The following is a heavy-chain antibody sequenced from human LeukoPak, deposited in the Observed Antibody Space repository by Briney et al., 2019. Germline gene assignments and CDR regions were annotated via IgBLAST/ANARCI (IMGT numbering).Heavy chain of an antibody. V-gene: IGHV3-74*01. CDR1: GFTFGSYW. D-gene: IGHD4-17*01. J-gene: IGHJ4*02. CDR3: ANSKGTVTTDPVWDY. Sequence: GGSLRLSCAASGFTFGSYWMHWVRQAPGKGLVWVSRINTDGGSTTYADSVKGRFTISRDNAKNTLYLQMNSLRAEDTAVYYCANSKGTVTTDPVWDYWGQGTLVTVSS. CDR2: INTDGGST.